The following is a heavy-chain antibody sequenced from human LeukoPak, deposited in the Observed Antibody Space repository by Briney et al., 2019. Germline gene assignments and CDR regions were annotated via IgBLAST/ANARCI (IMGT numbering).Heavy chain of an antibody. V-gene: IGHV3-74*01. CDR1: GFTFSIYW. J-gene: IGHJ4*02. CDR2: INSDGSST. CDR3: ARGYGSGTYYLDS. D-gene: IGHD3-10*01. Sequence: GGSLRLSCAASGFTFSIYWMHWVRQAPGKGLVWVSRINSDGSSTNYADSVKGRFTISRDNAKNTLYLQMNSLRAEDTAVYYCARGYGSGTYYLDSWGQGTLVTVSS.